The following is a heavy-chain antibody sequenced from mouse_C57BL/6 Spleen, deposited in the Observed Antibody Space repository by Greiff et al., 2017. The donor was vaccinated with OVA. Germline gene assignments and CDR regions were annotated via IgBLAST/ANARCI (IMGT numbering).Heavy chain of an antibody. CDR2: IYPGDGDT. CDR1: GYAFSSYW. J-gene: IGHJ2*01. V-gene: IGHV1-80*01. D-gene: IGHD1-1*01. CDR3: ARRRGSGSSFLYYFDY. Sequence: VKLMESGAELVKPGASVKISCKASGYAFSSYWMNWVKQRPGKGLEWIGQIYPGDGDTNYNGKFKGKATLPADKSSSTAYMQLSSLTSEDSAVYFCARRRGSGSSFLYYFDYWGQGTTLTVSS.